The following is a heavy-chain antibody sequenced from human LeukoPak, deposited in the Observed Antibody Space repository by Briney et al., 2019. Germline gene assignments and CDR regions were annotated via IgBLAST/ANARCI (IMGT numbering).Heavy chain of an antibody. CDR3: ASRAFGAPHY. CDR2: IYSGGST. CDR1: EFSVGSNY. V-gene: IGHV3-66*01. J-gene: IGHJ4*02. D-gene: IGHD3-10*01. Sequence: GGSLRLSCAASEFSVGSNYMTWVRQAPGKGLEWVSLIYSGGSTYYADSVKGRFTISRDNSKNTLYLQMNSLRAEDTAMYYCASRAFGAPHYWGQGTLVTVSS.